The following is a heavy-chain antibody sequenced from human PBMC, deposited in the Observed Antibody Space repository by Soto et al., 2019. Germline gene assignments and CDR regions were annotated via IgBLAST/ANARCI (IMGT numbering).Heavy chain of an antibody. CDR1: GGTFSSYA. V-gene: IGHV1-69*01. CDR2: IIPIFGTA. CDR3: ARDQHDTLDTAMVEEWFDP. J-gene: IGHJ5*02. Sequence: QVQLVQSGAEVKKPGSSVKVSCKASGGTFSSYAISWVRQAPGQGLEWMGGIIPIFGTANYAQKFQGRATITADESTSTAYMELSSLRSEDTAMYYCARDQHDTLDTAMVEEWFDPWGQGTLVTVSS. D-gene: IGHD5-18*01.